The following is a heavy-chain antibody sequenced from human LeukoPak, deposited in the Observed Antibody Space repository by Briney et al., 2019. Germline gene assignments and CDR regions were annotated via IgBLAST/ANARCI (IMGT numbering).Heavy chain of an antibody. CDR2: INHSGST. V-gene: IGHV4-34*01. CDR1: GGSFSPHY. D-gene: IGHD4-11*01. Sequence: SETLSLTCAVYGGSFSPHYWSWIRQPPGKGLEWIGEINHSGSTYYNPSLKSRVTMSVGASKNQFSLKLTSVTAADTAVYYCAKPTPHEGSPDVWGEGTTVTVSS. J-gene: IGHJ6*04. CDR3: AKPTPHEGSPDV.